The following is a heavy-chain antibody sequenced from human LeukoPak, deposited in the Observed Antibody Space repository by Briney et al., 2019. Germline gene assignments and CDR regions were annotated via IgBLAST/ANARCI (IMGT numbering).Heavy chain of an antibody. D-gene: IGHD2-8*01. CDR1: GFTFEAYG. Sequence: AGGSLRLSCVASGFTFEAYGMHWVRQAPGRGLEWVSSITWNSGSIAYADSVRGRFTISRDNAKNSLYLQMNSLRAEDTAVYYCARAVFFAFDIWGQGTMVTVSS. CDR3: ARAVFFAFDI. CDR2: ITWNSGSI. V-gene: IGHV3-9*01. J-gene: IGHJ3*02.